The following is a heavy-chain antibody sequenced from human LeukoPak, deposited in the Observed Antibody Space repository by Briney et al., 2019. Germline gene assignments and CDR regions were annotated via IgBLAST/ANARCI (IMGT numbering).Heavy chain of an antibody. J-gene: IGHJ4*02. D-gene: IGHD5-18*01. CDR3: ARVYSYGYYFDY. Sequence: PGGSLRLSCAASGFTFSSYWMHWVRQAPGKGLVWVSRINSDGSSTSYADSVKGRFTISRDNAKNSLYLQMNSLRAEDTAVYYCARVYSYGYYFDYWGQGTLVTVSS. V-gene: IGHV3-74*01. CDR2: INSDGSST. CDR1: GFTFSSYW.